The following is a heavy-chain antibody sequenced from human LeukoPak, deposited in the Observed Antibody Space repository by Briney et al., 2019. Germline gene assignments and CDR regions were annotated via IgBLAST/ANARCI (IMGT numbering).Heavy chain of an antibody. J-gene: IGHJ1*01. CDR1: GFTFSNAW. CDR2: IKSKSDGGTT. CDR3: TTGGGVYDYVSLH. V-gene: IGHV3-15*01. Sequence: GGSLRLSCVASGFTFSNAWMNWVRQAPGKGLEWVGRIKSKSDGGTTDYAAPVKGKFTISRDDSKNTLYLQMSRLKSEDTAVYYCTTGGGVYDYVSLHWGQGTLVTDSS. D-gene: IGHD3-16*01.